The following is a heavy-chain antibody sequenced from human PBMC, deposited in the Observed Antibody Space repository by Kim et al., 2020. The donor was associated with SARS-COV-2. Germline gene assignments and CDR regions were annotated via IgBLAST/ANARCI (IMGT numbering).Heavy chain of an antibody. CDR3: AKEEGSGYISGWTYYCYGMDL. J-gene: IGHJ6*02. CDR1: GFTFSSYG. CDR2: ISYDGSNK. Sequence: GGSLRLSCAASGFTFSSYGMHWVRQAPGKGLEWVAVISYDGSNKYYADSVKGRFTISRDNSKNTLYLQMNSLRAEDTAVYYCAKEEGSGYISGWTYYCYGMDLWGQATTVTVSS. D-gene: IGHD6-19*01. V-gene: IGHV3-30*18.